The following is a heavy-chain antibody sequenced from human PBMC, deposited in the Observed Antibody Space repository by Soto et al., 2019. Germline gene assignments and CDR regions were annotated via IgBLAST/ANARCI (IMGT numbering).Heavy chain of an antibody. V-gene: IGHV3-21*01. CDR2: ISSGGSYI. CDR1: FTFSMYS. D-gene: IGHD1-26*01. Sequence: EVQVVESGGGLVQPGGSLRLSCSFTFSMYSMNWVRQAPGKGLEWVASISSGGSYIKYADSVKGRFTISRDNAKNSVSLQINSLRVDDTAVYFCTRDQGGSYDGWFDPWGQGTLVTVSS. CDR3: TRDQGGSYDGWFDP. J-gene: IGHJ5*02.